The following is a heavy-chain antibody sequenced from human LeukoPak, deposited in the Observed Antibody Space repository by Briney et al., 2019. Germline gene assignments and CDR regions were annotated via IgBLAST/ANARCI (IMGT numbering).Heavy chain of an antibody. Sequence: ASVKVSCKASGYTFTSYDINWVRQATGQGLEWMGWMNPNSGNTGYAQKFQGRVTITRNTSISTAYMELSSLRSEDTAVYYCARMGYCSSTRCSYYMDVWGKGTTVTVSS. CDR1: GYTFTSYD. J-gene: IGHJ6*03. CDR3: ARMGYCSSTRCSYYMDV. V-gene: IGHV1-8*03. CDR2: MNPNSGNT. D-gene: IGHD2-2*01.